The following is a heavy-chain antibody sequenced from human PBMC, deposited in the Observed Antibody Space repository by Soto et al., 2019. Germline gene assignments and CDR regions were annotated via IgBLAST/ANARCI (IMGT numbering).Heavy chain of an antibody. Sequence: ASVKVSCKASGYTFTGYYMHWVRQAPGQGLEWMGWINPNSGGTNYAQKLQGRVTMTRDTSISTAYMELSRLRSDDTAVYYCARPYCSSTSCYKASYYYGMDVWGQGTTVTVSS. J-gene: IGHJ6*02. D-gene: IGHD2-2*02. V-gene: IGHV1-2*02. CDR3: ARPYCSSTSCYKASYYYGMDV. CDR1: GYTFTGYY. CDR2: INPNSGGT.